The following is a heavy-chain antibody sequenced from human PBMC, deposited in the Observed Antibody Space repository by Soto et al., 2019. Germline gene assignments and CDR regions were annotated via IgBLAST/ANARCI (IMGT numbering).Heavy chain of an antibody. J-gene: IGHJ1*01. CDR1: GFTFSNYG. CDR2: MSYDGSNQ. CDR3: AKAPIARSTTWYFQH. Sequence: QVQLVESGGGVVQPGRSLRLSCAASGFTFSNYGMHWVRQAPGKGPEWVAIMSYDGSNQYYGDSVQGRFTISRDNSRDTLYLQLNSLRVEDTAVYYCAKAPIARSTTWYFQHWGLGTLVTVSS. D-gene: IGHD1-26*01. V-gene: IGHV3-30*18.